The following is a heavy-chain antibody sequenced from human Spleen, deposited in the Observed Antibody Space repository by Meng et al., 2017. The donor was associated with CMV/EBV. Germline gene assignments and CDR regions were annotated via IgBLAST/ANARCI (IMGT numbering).Heavy chain of an antibody. CDR2: IYSGGST. D-gene: IGHD1-14*01. CDR1: GFTVSSNY. Sequence: GGSLRLSCAASGFTVSSNYMSWVRQAPGKGLEWVSVIYSGGSTYYADSVKGRFTISRDNSKNTLYLQMNSLRAEDTAVYYCARSRDVTLFGMDPAFFDFWGQGTLVTVSS. J-gene: IGHJ4*02. CDR3: ARSRDVTLFGMDPAFFDF. V-gene: IGHV3-53*01.